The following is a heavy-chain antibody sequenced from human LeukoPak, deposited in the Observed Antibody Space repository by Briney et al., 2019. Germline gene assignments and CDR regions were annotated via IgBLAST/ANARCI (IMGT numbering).Heavy chain of an antibody. V-gene: IGHV3-21*01. CDR2: VSGTGSYI. D-gene: IGHD4-17*01. CDR3: ARDVYGDYYFDY. Sequence: PGGSLRLSCAASGFTFSKAWMTWVRQTPGKGLEWVSSVSGTGSYIYYADSVKGRFTISRDNAKNSLYLQVNSLRAEDTAVYYCARDVYGDYYFDYWGQGTLVTVSS. J-gene: IGHJ4*02. CDR1: GFTFSKAW.